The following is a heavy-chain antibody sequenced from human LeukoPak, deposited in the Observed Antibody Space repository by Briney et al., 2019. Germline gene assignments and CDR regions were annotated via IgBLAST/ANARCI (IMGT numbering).Heavy chain of an antibody. D-gene: IGHD3-22*01. CDR1: GGSVSSGSYY. CDR3: ASPRSYYDSSGYYIS. Sequence: SETLSLTCTVSGGSVSSGSYYWSWIRQPPGKGLEWIGYIYYSGSTNYNPSLKSRVTISVDTSKNQFSLRLSSVTAADTAVYYCASPRSYYDSSGYYISWGQGTLVTVSS. V-gene: IGHV4-61*01. CDR2: IYYSGST. J-gene: IGHJ5*02.